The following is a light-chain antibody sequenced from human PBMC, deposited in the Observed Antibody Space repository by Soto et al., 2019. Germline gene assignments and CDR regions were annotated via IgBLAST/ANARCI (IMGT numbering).Light chain of an antibody. Sequence: ETVMTQSPATLSVSPGERAPLSCRASQSISSNLARYQQKPGQAPRLLIYDASTRATGIPARFSGSGSGTEFTLTISSLQSEDFAVYYCQQYNNWPITFGQGTRLEIK. CDR1: QSISSN. V-gene: IGKV3-15*01. CDR2: DAS. J-gene: IGKJ5*01. CDR3: QQYNNWPIT.